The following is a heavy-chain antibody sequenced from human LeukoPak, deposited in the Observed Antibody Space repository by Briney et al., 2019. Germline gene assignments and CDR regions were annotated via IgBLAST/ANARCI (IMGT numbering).Heavy chain of an antibody. CDR1: GGSISSGGCY. J-gene: IGHJ6*02. V-gene: IGHV4-31*03. CDR2: IYYSGST. D-gene: IGHD2-2*01. CDR3: ARDRGYCSSTSCSYYYGMDV. Sequence: PSQTLSLTCTVSGGSISSGGCYWSWIRQHPGTGLEWIGYIYYSGSTYYNPSLKSRVTISVDTSKNQFSLKLSSVTAADTAVYYCARDRGYCSSTSCSYYYGMDVWGQGTTVTVSS.